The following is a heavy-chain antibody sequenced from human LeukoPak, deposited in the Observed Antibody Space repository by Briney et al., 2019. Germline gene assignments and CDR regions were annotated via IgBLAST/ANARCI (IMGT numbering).Heavy chain of an antibody. CDR2: IYYSGTT. V-gene: IGHV4-39*01. Sequence: SETLSLTCTVSGGLISISTYYWGWIRQPPGKGLEWIGSIYYSGTTHYNPSLKSRVTISVDTSKNQFSLKLSSVTAADTAVYYCARGLTLFDPWGQGTLVTVSS. CDR1: GGLISISTYY. CDR3: ARGLTLFDP. D-gene: IGHD1-20*01. J-gene: IGHJ5*02.